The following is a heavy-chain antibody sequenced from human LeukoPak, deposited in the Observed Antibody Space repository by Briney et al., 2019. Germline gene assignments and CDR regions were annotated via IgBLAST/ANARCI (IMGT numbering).Heavy chain of an antibody. CDR2: IYPNTGGT. CDR1: GYTFTGYY. CDR3: AREPGTATGY. J-gene: IGHJ4*02. Sequence: ASVKVSCKASGYTFTGYYLHWVRQASGQGLEWMGWIYPNTGGTKSTQKFQGRVSMTRDTAISTAYMEINRLTSDDTAVYYCAREPGTATGYWGQGTLVTVSP. V-gene: IGHV1-2*02. D-gene: IGHD1-1*01.